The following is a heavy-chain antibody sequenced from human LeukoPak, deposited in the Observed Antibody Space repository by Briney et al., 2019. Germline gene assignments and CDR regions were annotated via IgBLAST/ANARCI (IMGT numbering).Heavy chain of an antibody. CDR3: ARNYYDDSGSFATYWYFDL. J-gene: IGHJ2*01. V-gene: IGHV4-59*01. D-gene: IGHD3-22*01. Sequence: SETLSLTCSVSDGSIRTYYWSWIRQPPGKGLEWIGNIYYLGATSYNPSLKSGVTISLDTPKNQFSLKLTSVTAADSAIYYCARNYYDDSGSFATYWYFDLWGRGTLVTVSS. CDR2: IYYLGAT. CDR1: DGSIRTYY.